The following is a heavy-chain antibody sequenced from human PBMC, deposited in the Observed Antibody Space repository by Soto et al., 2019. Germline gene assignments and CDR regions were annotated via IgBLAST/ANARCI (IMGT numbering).Heavy chain of an antibody. J-gene: IGHJ4*02. Sequence: SETLSLTCAVYGGSFSGYYWSWIRQPPGKGLEWIGEINHSGSTNYNPSLKSRVTISVDTSKNQFSLKLGSVTAADTAVYYCATSFVRDPYFDYWGQGTLVTVSS. CDR1: GGSFSGYY. V-gene: IGHV4-34*01. D-gene: IGHD3-10*01. CDR2: INHSGST. CDR3: ATSFVRDPYFDY.